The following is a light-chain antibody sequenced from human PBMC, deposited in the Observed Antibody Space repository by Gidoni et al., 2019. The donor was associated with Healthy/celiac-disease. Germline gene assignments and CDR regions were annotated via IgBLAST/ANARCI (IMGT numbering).Light chain of an antibody. V-gene: IGKV3-11*01. J-gene: IGKJ4*01. CDR3: QQRSNWLT. CDR2: DAS. CDR1: QSVSSY. Sequence: EIVLTQSPATLSLSPGERATLSCRPSQSVSSYLAWYQQKPGQAPRLLIYDASNRATGIPARFSGSGSGTDFTLTISSLEREDFAVYYCQQRSNWLTFGGGTKVEIK.